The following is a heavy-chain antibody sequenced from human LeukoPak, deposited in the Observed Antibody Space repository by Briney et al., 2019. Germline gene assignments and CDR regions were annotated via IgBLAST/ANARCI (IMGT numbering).Heavy chain of an antibody. CDR2: INHSGST. CDR1: GGSFSGYY. V-gene: IGHV4-34*01. J-gene: IGHJ4*02. D-gene: IGHD2-2*02. CDR3: ARGTPVPAAIQGDYFDY. Sequence: ASETLSLTCAVYGGSFSGYYWSWIRQPPGEGLEWIGEINHSGSTNYNPSLKSRVTISVDTSKNQFSLKLSSVTAADTAVYYCARGTPVPAAIQGDYFDYWGQGTLVTVSS.